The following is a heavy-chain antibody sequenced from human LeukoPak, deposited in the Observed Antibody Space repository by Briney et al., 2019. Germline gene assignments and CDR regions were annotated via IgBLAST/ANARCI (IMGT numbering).Heavy chain of an antibody. Sequence: ASVKLSCKASGYTFTSYGISWVRQAPGQGLEWMGWISGYNSNTNYAQKLQGRVTMTTDTSTSTAYMKLRSLRSDDTAVYYCARFGTGEVGFGYYYYYMDVWGKGTTVTVSS. V-gene: IGHV1-18*01. J-gene: IGHJ6*03. CDR1: GYTFTSYG. CDR3: ARFGTGEVGFGYYYYYMDV. CDR2: ISGYNSNT. D-gene: IGHD7-27*01.